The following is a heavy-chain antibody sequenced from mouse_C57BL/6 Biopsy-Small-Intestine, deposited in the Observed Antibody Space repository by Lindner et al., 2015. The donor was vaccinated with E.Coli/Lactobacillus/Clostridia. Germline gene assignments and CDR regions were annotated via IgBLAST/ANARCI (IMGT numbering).Heavy chain of an antibody. V-gene: IGHV1-4*01. Sequence: QLQESGAELARPGASVKMSCKASGYTFTSYTMHWIKRRPGQGLEWIGYINPSSGYTKSNQKFKDKATLTADKSSSTAYMQLSSLTSEDSAVYYCARESTIVATPFPYWGRGTLVTVSA. CDR2: INPSSGYT. CDR1: GYTFTSYT. D-gene: IGHD1-1*01. J-gene: IGHJ3*01. CDR3: ARESTIVATPFPY.